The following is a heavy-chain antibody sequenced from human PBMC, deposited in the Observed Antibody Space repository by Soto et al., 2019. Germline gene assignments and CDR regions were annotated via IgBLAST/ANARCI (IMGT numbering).Heavy chain of an antibody. Sequence: PGGSLRLSCAASGFTFSSYAMSWVRQAPGKGLEWVSAISGSGGSTYYADSVKGRFTISRDNSKNTLYLQMNSLRAEDTAVYYCAKEYEYSSGWERIDYWGQGTLVTAPQ. CDR3: AKEYEYSSGWERIDY. J-gene: IGHJ4*02. CDR2: ISGSGGST. CDR1: GFTFSSYA. V-gene: IGHV3-23*01. D-gene: IGHD6-19*01.